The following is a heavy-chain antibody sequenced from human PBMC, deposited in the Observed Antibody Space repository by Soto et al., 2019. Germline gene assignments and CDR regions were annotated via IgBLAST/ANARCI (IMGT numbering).Heavy chain of an antibody. D-gene: IGHD3-10*01. CDR2: IKSKTDGGTT. J-gene: IGHJ4*02. Sequence: GGSLRLSCAASGFTFSNAWMSWVRQAPGKGLEWVGRIKSKTDGGTTEYAAPVKGRFTISREDSKNTLYLQMNSLKTGDTAVYYCTTELPAGYYYGSGSYYNDYDYWGQGTLVTVSS. V-gene: IGHV3-15*01. CDR1: GFTFSNAW. CDR3: TTELPAGYYYGSGSYYNDYDY.